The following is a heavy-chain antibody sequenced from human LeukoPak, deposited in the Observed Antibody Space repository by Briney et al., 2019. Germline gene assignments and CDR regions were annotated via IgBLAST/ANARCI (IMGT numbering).Heavy chain of an antibody. CDR1: GYSFTGYY. Sequence: GASVKVSFKASGYSFTGYYIHWVRQAPGQGLEWMGWINPNSGSTNYAQKFQGRVTMTRDTSISTVYMEQTRLGSDDTAVYYCARDSGSSSWEFDYWGQGTLVTVSS. V-gene: IGHV1-2*02. J-gene: IGHJ4*02. D-gene: IGHD6-13*01. CDR3: ARDSGSSSWEFDY. CDR2: INPNSGST.